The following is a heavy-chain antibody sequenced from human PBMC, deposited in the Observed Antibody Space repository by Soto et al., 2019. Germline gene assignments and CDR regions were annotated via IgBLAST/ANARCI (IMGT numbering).Heavy chain of an antibody. CDR2: ISWNSGSI. CDR1: GFTFDDYA. J-gene: IGHJ4*02. D-gene: IGHD1-26*01. Sequence: PGGSLRLSCAASGFTFDDYAMHWVRQAPGKGLEWVSGISWNSGSIGYADSVKGRFTISRDNAKNSLYLQMNSLRAEDTALYYCAKDATSLLPYYFDYWGQGTLVTXSS. V-gene: IGHV3-9*01. CDR3: AKDATSLLPYYFDY.